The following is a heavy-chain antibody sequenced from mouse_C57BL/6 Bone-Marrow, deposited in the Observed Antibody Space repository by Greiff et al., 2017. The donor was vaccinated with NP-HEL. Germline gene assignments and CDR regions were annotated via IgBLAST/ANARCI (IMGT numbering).Heavy chain of an antibody. V-gene: IGHV5-4*01. Sequence: EVQGVESGGGLVKPGGSLKLSCAASGFTFSSYAMSWVRQTPEKRLEWVATISDGGSYTYYPDNVKGRFTISRDNAKNNLYLQMSHLKSEDTAMYYCARGEDGNFYMDYWGQGTSVTVSS. CDR3: ARGEDGNFYMDY. CDR2: ISDGGSYT. J-gene: IGHJ4*01. CDR1: GFTFSSYA. D-gene: IGHD2-1*01.